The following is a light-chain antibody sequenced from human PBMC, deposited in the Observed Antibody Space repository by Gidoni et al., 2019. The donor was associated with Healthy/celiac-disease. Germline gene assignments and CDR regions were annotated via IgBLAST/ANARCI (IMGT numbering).Light chain of an antibody. J-gene: IGKJ2*01. CDR3: MQGTLWPYT. Sequence: PGTPGQAGHIPCRVRQSCVYSHEKTDLNWLQQRQGQSPRRLTSKVADRDCGGPDRFSERGSGTDITQTISRVEAGDVGVYYCMQGTLWPYTLSQXTKLEIK. V-gene: IGKV2-30*01. CDR2: KVA. CDR1: QSCVYSHEKTD.